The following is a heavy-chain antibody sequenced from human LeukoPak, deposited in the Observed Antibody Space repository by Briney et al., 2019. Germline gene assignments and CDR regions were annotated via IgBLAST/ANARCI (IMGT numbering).Heavy chain of an antibody. J-gene: IGHJ1*01. CDR3: AREDGTFQY. Sequence: GGSLRLSCAASGFTFSNFWMTWVRQLSGKGLEWVANIKQDGSEKYYVDSVRGRFTISRDNAKNSLYLQMNSLRVEDTAVYYCAREDGTFQYWGQGTLVTVSS. CDR1: GFTFSNFW. V-gene: IGHV3-7*03. CDR2: IKQDGSEK.